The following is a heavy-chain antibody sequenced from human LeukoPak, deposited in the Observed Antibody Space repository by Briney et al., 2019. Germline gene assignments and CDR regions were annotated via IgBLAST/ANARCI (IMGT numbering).Heavy chain of an antibody. CDR3: ARYLSSGLDY. CDR1: GGSISGYY. CDR2: IYSSGST. Sequence: SETLSLTCSVSGGSISGYYWSWIRQPPGKGLEWIGYIYSSGSTNYNPSLKSRVTFSVDTSKNQFSLKLSSVTAADTAVYYCARYLSSGLDYWGQGTLVTVSS. J-gene: IGHJ4*02. D-gene: IGHD6-19*01. V-gene: IGHV4-59*01.